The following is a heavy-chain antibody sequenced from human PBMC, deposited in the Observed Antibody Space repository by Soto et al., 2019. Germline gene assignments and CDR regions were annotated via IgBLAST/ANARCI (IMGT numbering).Heavy chain of an antibody. D-gene: IGHD2-15*01. CDR1: GYTFTSYD. V-gene: IGHV1-18*01. J-gene: IGHJ3*02. CDR3: ARVAGVVVVAVTYAFDI. CDR2: MSANNGNT. Sequence: ASVKVSCKASGYTFTSYDINWVRQATGQGLEWMGWMSANNGNTNYAQKFQGRVTMTTDTSTSTAYMELRSLRSDDTAVYYCARVAGVVVVAVTYAFDIWGQGTMVTVSS.